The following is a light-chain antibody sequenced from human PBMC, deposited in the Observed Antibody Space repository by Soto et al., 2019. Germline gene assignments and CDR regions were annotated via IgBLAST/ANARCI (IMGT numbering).Light chain of an antibody. Sequence: EIVLTQSPATLSLSPGERATLSCRASQSVSSYLAWYQQKPGQPPSLLIYDASNRATGIPARFSGSGSGTDFTLTISSLEPEDFAVYYCQQRSSWPPYTFGQGTKLEIK. CDR2: DAS. CDR1: QSVSSY. CDR3: QQRSSWPPYT. V-gene: IGKV3-11*01. J-gene: IGKJ2*01.